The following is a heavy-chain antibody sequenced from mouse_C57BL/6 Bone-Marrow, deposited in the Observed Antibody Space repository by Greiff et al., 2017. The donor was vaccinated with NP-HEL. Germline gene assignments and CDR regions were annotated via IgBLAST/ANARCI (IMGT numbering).Heavy chain of an antibody. CDR1: GYTFTDYY. V-gene: IGHV1-19*01. Sequence: VHVKQSGPVLVKPGASVKMSCKASGYTFTDYYMNWVKQSHGKSLEWIGVINPYNGGTSYNQKFKGKATLTVDKSSSTAYMELNSLTSEDSAVYYCARKLRIFPWYFDVWGTGTTVTVSS. J-gene: IGHJ1*03. CDR2: INPYNGGT. CDR3: ARKLRIFPWYFDV. D-gene: IGHD1-1*01.